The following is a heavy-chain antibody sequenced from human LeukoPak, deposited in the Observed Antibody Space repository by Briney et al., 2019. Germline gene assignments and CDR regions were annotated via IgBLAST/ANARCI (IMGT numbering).Heavy chain of an antibody. Sequence: SETLSLTCTVSGGSISSYYWSWIRQPAGKGLEWIGRIYSSGRTNYNPSLKSRVTMSLDTSKNQFSLKVSSVTAADTAVYYCASGMDVWGQGTTVTVSS. CDR2: IYSSGRT. CDR1: GGSISSYY. V-gene: IGHV4-4*07. J-gene: IGHJ6*02. CDR3: ASGMDV.